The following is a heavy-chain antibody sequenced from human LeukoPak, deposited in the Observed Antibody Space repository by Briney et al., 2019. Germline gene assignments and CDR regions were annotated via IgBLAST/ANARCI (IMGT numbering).Heavy chain of an antibody. J-gene: IGHJ4*02. CDR2: IYSGGSI. CDR3: ARANTAMDQFDY. D-gene: IGHD5-18*01. CDR1: GFTVSSKY. V-gene: IGHV3-53*01. Sequence: GGSLRLSCAASGFTVSSKYMSWVRQAPGKGLEWVSVIYSGGSIYYADSVKGRFTISRDNSKNTLYLQMNSLRAEDTAVYYCARANTAMDQFDYWGQGTLVTVSS.